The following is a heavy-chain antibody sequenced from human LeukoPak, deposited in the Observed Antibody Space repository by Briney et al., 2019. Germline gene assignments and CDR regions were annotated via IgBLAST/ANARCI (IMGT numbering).Heavy chain of an antibody. Sequence: SETLSLTCAVYGGSFSGYYWSWIRQPPGKGLEWIGEINHSGSTNYNPSLKSRVTISVDTSKNQFSLKLSSVTAADTAVYYCARIMGYCSSTSCHSRRRAPYFQHWGQGTLVTVSS. CDR1: GGSFSGYY. V-gene: IGHV4-34*01. CDR2: INHSGST. CDR3: ARIMGYCSSTSCHSRRRAPYFQH. J-gene: IGHJ1*01. D-gene: IGHD2-2*01.